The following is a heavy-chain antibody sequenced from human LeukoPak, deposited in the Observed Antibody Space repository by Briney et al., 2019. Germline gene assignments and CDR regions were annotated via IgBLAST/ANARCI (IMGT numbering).Heavy chain of an antibody. Sequence: SVKVSCKASGGTCSSYAISWVRQAPGQGLEWMGGIIPIFGTANYAQKFQGRVTITADESTSTAYMELSSLRSEDTAVYYCARGDYYDSSGYYYVFDYWGQGTLVTVSS. CDR2: IIPIFGTA. CDR1: GGTCSSYA. D-gene: IGHD3-22*01. J-gene: IGHJ4*02. CDR3: ARGDYYDSSGYYYVFDY. V-gene: IGHV1-69*13.